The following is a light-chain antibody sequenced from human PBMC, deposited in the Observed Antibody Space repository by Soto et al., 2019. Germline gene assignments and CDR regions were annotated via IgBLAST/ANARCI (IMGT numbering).Light chain of an antibody. CDR3: QKYGSSPPIT. Sequence: EIVLTQSPATLSLSPGERATLSCRASQSVSRNYLAWYQQKPGLAPSLLIYDASSRATGIPDRFSGSGSGTDFTLTISRLEPEDFAVYYCQKYGSSPPITFGQGTRLEIK. CDR2: DAS. J-gene: IGKJ5*01. CDR1: QSVSRNY. V-gene: IGKV3D-20*01.